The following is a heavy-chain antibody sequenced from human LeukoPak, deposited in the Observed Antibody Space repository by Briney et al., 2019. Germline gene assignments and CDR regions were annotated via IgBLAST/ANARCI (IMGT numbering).Heavy chain of an antibody. D-gene: IGHD6-19*01. V-gene: IGHV1-2*02. J-gene: IGHJ4*02. Sequence: ASVKVSCKASGYTCTGQFIHWMRQAPEEVLEWMGWIDPPSGVPHYAQKFQDTVTLTRDTSTGTAYMELHRLQSDDTAVYYCARSGFSTGFYLDFWGQGTLISVSS. CDR1: GYTCTGQF. CDR3: ARSGFSTGFYLDF. CDR2: IDPPSGVP.